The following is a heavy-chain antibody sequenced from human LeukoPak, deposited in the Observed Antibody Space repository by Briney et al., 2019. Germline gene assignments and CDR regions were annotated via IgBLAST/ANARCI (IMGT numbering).Heavy chain of an antibody. CDR2: IYYSGST. D-gene: IGHD3-9*01. CDR3: ARLGQNYDILTGYYNGYYFDY. J-gene: IGHJ4*02. V-gene: IGHV4-59*01. Sequence: TSETLSLTCTVSGGSISSYYWSWIRQPPGKGLEWIGYIYYSGSTNYNPSLKSRVTISVDTSKNQFSLKLSSVTAADTAVYYCARLGQNYDILTGYYNGYYFDYWGQGTLVTVSS. CDR1: GGSISSYY.